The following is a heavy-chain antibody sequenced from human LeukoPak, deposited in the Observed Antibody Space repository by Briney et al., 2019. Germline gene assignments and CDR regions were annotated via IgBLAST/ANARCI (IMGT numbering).Heavy chain of an antibody. J-gene: IGHJ3*02. Sequence: PGGSLRLSCAASGFTFSSYWMSWVRQAPGKGLEWVANIKQDGSEKYYVDSVKGRFTISRDNAKNSLYLQMNSLRAEDTAVYYCARDSHSSGWYAHAFDIWGQGTMVTVSS. D-gene: IGHD6-19*01. CDR3: ARDSHSSGWYAHAFDI. CDR2: IKQDGSEK. CDR1: GFTFSSYW. V-gene: IGHV3-7*01.